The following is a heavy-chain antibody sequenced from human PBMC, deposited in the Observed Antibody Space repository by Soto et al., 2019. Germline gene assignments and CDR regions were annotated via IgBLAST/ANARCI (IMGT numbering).Heavy chain of an antibody. Sequence: EVQLVESGGGLVQPGGSLRLSCAASGFTFSSYWMSWVRQAPGKGLEWVANIKGDGSEKRYVDSVKGWLTISRDNAKNSVYLQMNSLRVEDTALYYCGRDEVRNGVGVWGQGTMVTVSS. CDR3: GRDEVRNGVGV. CDR1: GFTFSSYW. V-gene: IGHV3-7*01. J-gene: IGHJ6*02. CDR2: IKGDGSEK.